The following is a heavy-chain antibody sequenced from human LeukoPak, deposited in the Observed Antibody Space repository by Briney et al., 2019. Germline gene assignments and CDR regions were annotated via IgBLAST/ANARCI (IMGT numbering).Heavy chain of an antibody. Sequence: SETLSLICTVSGGSISSYYWSWIRQPPGKGLEWIGYIYYSGSTNYNPYLKSRVTISVDTSKNQFSLKLSSVTAADTAVYYCARDGLGFSGYSSSWYSPYYYYGMDVWGQGTTVTVSS. CDR3: ARDGLGFSGYSSSWYSPYYYYGMDV. V-gene: IGHV4-59*01. CDR1: GGSISSYY. CDR2: IYYSGST. J-gene: IGHJ6*02. D-gene: IGHD6-13*01.